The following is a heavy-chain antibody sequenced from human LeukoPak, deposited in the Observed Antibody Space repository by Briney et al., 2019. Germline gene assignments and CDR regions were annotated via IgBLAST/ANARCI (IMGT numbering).Heavy chain of an antibody. Sequence: TSETLSLTCTASGGSSSNYYWSWIRQPAGKGLEWIGRIYSSGSTNYNPSLKSRVTMSVDTSKNQFSLRLSSVTAADAAVYYCARDYYYDSSGSLNDAFDIWGRGTMVTVSS. V-gene: IGHV4-4*07. CDR1: GGSSSNYY. D-gene: IGHD3-22*01. CDR3: ARDYYYDSSGSLNDAFDI. CDR2: IYSSGST. J-gene: IGHJ3*02.